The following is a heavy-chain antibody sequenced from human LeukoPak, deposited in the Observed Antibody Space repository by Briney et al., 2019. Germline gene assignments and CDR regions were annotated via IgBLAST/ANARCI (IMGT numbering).Heavy chain of an antibody. D-gene: IGHD2-8*01. CDR2: IQYDGSNE. CDR3: AKDRCSNGIGCYYYYMDV. Sequence: GGSLRLSCVASGFTFSSRDWMTWVRQAPGKGLEWVAYIQYDGSNEQCADSVKGRFSISRDSSKNILYLQMNSLRAEDTAVYYCAKDRCSNGIGCYYYYMDVWGKGTTVTISS. CDR1: GFTFSSRDW. V-gene: IGHV3-30*02. J-gene: IGHJ6*03.